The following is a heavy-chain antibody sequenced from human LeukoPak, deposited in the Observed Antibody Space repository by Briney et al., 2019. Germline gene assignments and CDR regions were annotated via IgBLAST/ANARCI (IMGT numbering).Heavy chain of an antibody. J-gene: IGHJ6*02. D-gene: IGHD6-19*01. Sequence: PGGSLRLSCAASGFTFSSYAMSWVRQAPGKGLEWVSAISGSGGSTYYADSVKGRFTISRDNSKNTLYLQMNSLRAEDTAVYYCAKDLEPPFPVGQWLVNDYYGMDVWGQGTTVTVSS. CDR3: AKDLEPPFPVGQWLVNDYYGMDV. V-gene: IGHV3-23*01. CDR1: GFTFSSYA. CDR2: ISGSGGST.